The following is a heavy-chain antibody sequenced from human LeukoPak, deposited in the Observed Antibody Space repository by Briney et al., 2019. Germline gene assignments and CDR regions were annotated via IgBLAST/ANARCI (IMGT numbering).Heavy chain of an antibody. CDR3: ARDRGAYYYDSRWDY. D-gene: IGHD3-22*01. Sequence: GGSLRLSCAASGFTFSDYYMSWIRQAPGKGLEWVSYISSSGSTIYYADSVKGRFTISRDNAKNSLYLQMNSLRAEDTAVYYCARDRGAYYYDSRWDYWGQGTLVTVSS. CDR1: GFTFSDYY. J-gene: IGHJ4*02. V-gene: IGHV3-11*01. CDR2: ISSSGSTI.